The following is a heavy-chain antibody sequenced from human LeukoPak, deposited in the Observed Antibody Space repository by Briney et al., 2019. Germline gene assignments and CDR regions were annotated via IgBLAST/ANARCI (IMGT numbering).Heavy chain of an antibody. CDR3: ARAPQGLADWYFDL. Sequence: SETLSLTCTVSGGSISSHYWSWIRQPPGKGLEWIGNIYSSGSTNYNPSLKSRVTISVDTSKNQFSLKLSSVTAADTAVYYCARAPQGLADWYFDLWGRGTLVTVSS. CDR1: GGSISSHY. CDR2: IYSSGST. D-gene: IGHD6-6*01. V-gene: IGHV4-59*11. J-gene: IGHJ2*01.